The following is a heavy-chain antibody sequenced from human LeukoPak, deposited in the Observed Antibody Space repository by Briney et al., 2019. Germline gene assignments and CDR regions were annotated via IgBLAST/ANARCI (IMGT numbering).Heavy chain of an antibody. V-gene: IGHV3-23*01. Sequence: GSLRLSCAASGFIFSNYAMSWVRQAPGKGLEWVSGISGSGGSTYYADSVKGRFTISRDNSNNTLYLQMNSLRAEDTAVYYCAKDLGYTSGWSDYWGQGTLVTVSS. J-gene: IGHJ4*02. CDR3: AKDLGYTSGWSDY. CDR1: GFIFSNYA. CDR2: ISGSGGST. D-gene: IGHD6-19*01.